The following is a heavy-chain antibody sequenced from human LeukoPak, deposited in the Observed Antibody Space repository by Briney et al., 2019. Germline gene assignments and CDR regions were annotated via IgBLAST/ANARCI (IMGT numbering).Heavy chain of an antibody. V-gene: IGHV1-24*01. CDR2: FEPEDGET. D-gene: IGHD1-26*01. J-gene: IGHJ4*02. CDR1: GYTLTELS. Sequence: ATVNVSCKVSGYTLTELSMHRVRQAPGKGREWMGGFEPEDGETIYEQKFQGRVTMTEDRSQDTAYMELSSLRSEDTAVDYCATHEVVGAPRNHYFDYWGQGTLVTVSS. CDR3: ATHEVVGAPRNHYFDY.